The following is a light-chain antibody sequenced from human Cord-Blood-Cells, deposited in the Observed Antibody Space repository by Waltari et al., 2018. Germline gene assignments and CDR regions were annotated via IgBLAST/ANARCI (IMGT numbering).Light chain of an antibody. CDR1: QSISSY. CDR2: AAS. V-gene: IGKV1-39*01. CDR3: QQSYSTT. J-gene: IGKJ1*01. Sequence: DIHMTQSPSSLSASVGDRVTITCRASQSISSYLNWYQQKPGKAPKLLIYAASSLQSGVPSRFSGSGSGTDFTLTISSLQPEDFATYYCQQSYSTTFGQGTKVEIK.